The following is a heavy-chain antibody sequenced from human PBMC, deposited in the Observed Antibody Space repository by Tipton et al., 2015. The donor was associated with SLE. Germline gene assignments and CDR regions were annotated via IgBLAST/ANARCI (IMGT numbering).Heavy chain of an antibody. Sequence: SLRLSCAASGFTFSSYWMHWVRQAPGKGLVWVSRINSDGSSTSYADSVKGRFTISRDNAKNTLYLQMNSLRAEDTAVYYCARPYSGSSRDYFDYWGQGTLVTVSS. CDR1: GFTFSSYW. V-gene: IGHV3-74*01. CDR2: INSDGSST. D-gene: IGHD6-6*01. CDR3: ARPYSGSSRDYFDY. J-gene: IGHJ4*02.